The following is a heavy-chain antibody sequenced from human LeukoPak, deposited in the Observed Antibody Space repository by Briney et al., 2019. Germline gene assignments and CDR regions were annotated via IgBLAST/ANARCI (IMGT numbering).Heavy chain of an antibody. CDR1: GFTFDDYA. J-gene: IGHJ4*02. CDR2: IWYDGSNK. Sequence: PGGSLRLSCAASGFTFDDYAMHWVRQAPGKGLEWVAVIWYDGSNKYYADSVKGRFTISRDNSKNTLYLQMNSLRAEDTAVYYCARDRRYDFWSGYYQPPDYWGQGTLVTVSS. D-gene: IGHD3-3*01. V-gene: IGHV3-33*08. CDR3: ARDRRYDFWSGYYQPPDY.